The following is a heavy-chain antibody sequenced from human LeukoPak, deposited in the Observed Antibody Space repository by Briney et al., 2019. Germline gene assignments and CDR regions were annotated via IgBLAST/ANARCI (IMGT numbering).Heavy chain of an antibody. V-gene: IGHV1-69*06. CDR1: GGTFSSYA. D-gene: IGHD4-17*01. Sequence: SVKVSCKASGGTFSSYAISWVRQAPGQGLEWMGGIIPIFGTANYAQKFQGRVTITADKSTSTAYMELSSLRSEDTAVCYCARDPGKDYGDYYFDYWGQGTLVTVSS. CDR3: ARDPGKDYGDYYFDY. J-gene: IGHJ4*02. CDR2: IIPIFGTA.